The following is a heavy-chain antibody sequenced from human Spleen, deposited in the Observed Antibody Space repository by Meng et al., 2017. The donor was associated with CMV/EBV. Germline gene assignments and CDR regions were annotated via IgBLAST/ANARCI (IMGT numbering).Heavy chain of an antibody. CDR1: GFTFSSYA. V-gene: IGHV3-30*04. CDR3: ATLSRDYLDY. Sequence: RSCAASGFTFSSYAMHWVRQAPGKGLERVAVISYDGSNKYYADSVKGRFTISRDNSKNTLYLQMNSLRAEDTAVYYCATLSRDYLDYWGQGTLVTVSS. J-gene: IGHJ4*02. CDR2: ISYDGSNK.